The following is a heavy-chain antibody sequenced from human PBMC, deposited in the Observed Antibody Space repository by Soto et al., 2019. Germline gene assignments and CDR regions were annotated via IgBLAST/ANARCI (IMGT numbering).Heavy chain of an antibody. Sequence: QVQLVESGGGLVKPGGALRISCAASGFTFSDYYMSWIRQAPGKGLEWVSYISSSDNIIYYADSVKGRFTISRDNAKSSLYLQMNSLRAEDTAVYYCARDRVYYDSSGYFDYWGQGTLVTVSS. CDR1: GFTFSDYY. CDR2: ISSSDNII. V-gene: IGHV3-11*01. CDR3: ARDRVYYDSSGYFDY. D-gene: IGHD3-22*01. J-gene: IGHJ4*02.